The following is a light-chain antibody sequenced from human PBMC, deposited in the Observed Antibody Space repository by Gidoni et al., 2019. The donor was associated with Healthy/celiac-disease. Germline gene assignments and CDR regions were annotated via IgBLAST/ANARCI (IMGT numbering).Light chain of an antibody. V-gene: IGKV1-33*01. CDR3: QQYDNLPYT. Sequence: DIQMTQSPSSLSASVGDRVTITCQASQDISNYLNWYQQKPGKAPKLLIYGASNLETGVPPRFSGSGSGTDFTFTISSLQPEDIATYYCQQYDNLPYTFGQGTKLEIK. J-gene: IGKJ2*01. CDR1: QDISNY. CDR2: GAS.